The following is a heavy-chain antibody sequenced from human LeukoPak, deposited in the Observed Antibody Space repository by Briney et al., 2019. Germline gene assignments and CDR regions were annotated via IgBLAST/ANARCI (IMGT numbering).Heavy chain of an antibody. Sequence: PSETLSLTCTVSGGSISSSSYYWGWIRQPPGKGLEWIGSIYYSGSTYYNPSLKSRVTISVDTSKNQFSLKLSSVTAADTAVYYCARLTITMIVVFWGQGTLVTVSS. CDR1: GGSISSSSYY. D-gene: IGHD3-22*01. J-gene: IGHJ4*02. CDR2: IYYSGST. V-gene: IGHV4-39*07. CDR3: ARLTITMIVVF.